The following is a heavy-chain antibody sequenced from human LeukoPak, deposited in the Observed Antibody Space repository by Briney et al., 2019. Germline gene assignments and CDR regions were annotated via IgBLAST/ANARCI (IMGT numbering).Heavy chain of an antibody. J-gene: IGHJ3*02. Sequence: GGSLRLSCAASGFTFSSYGMSWVRQAPGKGLGWVSTISSSGGSTYYADSVKGRFTISRDNSKNTLYLQMNSLRAEDTAVYYCAKDYTRSWTGRGFDIWGQGTMVTVSS. CDR2: ISSSGGST. D-gene: IGHD6-13*01. CDR1: GFTFSSYG. CDR3: AKDYTRSWTGRGFDI. V-gene: IGHV3-23*01.